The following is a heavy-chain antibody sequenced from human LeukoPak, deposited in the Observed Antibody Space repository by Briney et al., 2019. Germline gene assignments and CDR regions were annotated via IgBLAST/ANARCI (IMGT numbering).Heavy chain of an antibody. CDR2: TYWNNDK. CDR1: GFSLSATGVA. V-gene: IGHV2-5*01. D-gene: IGHD3-10*01. J-gene: IGHJ4*02. Sequence: NVSGPTLVNPTQTLTQTCTFSGFSLSATGVAVAWVRQPPGKALEWLAVTYWNNDKSYSPSLKSRLTITKDTSKNQVVLIMANMDPVDTGTYYCAHKGRGSGSYTMWGQGTLVTVSS. CDR3: AHKGRGSGSYTM.